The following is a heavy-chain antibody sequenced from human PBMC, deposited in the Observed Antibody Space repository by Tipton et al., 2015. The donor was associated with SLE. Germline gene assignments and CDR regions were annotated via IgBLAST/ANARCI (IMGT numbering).Heavy chain of an antibody. CDR2: IYTSGST. Sequence: TLSLTCTVSGGSISSGSYYWSWIRQPAGKGLEWIGYIYTSGSTYYNPSLKSRVTISVDTSKNQFSLKLSSVTAADTAVYYCARHPRSQLLRSGAFDLWGQGTVVIVSS. J-gene: IGHJ3*01. CDR3: ARHPRSQLLRSGAFDL. V-gene: IGHV4-61*09. D-gene: IGHD1-26*01. CDR1: GGSISSGSYY.